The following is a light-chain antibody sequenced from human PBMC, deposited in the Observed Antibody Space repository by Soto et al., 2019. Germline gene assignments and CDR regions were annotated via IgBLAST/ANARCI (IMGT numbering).Light chain of an antibody. V-gene: IGKV3-11*01. Sequence: EIVLTQSPATLSLSPGERATLSCRASQSVSSYLAWYQQKPGQAPRLLIYDASNRATGIPARFSGSGSGTDFPRPISSLEPEDFAVYHLPQHSNWPPWTFGQGAKVEIK. CDR2: DAS. J-gene: IGKJ1*01. CDR3: PQHSNWPPWT. CDR1: QSVSSY.